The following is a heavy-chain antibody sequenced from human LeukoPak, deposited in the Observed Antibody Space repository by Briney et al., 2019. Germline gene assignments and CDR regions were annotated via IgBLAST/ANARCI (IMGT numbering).Heavy chain of an antibody. V-gene: IGHV1-69*05. D-gene: IGHD6-13*01. CDR1: GGTFSSYA. Sequence: SVKVSCKASGGTFSSYAISWVRQAPGQGLEWMGGIIPIFGTANYAQKFQGRVTITTDESTSTAYMELSSLRSEDTAVYYCARVGPGSSNPFDYWGQGTLVTVSS. CDR2: IIPIFGTA. J-gene: IGHJ4*02. CDR3: ARVGPGSSNPFDY.